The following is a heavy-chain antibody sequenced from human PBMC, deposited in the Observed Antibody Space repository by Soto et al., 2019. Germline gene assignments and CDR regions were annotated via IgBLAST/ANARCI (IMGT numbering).Heavy chain of an antibody. D-gene: IGHD3-10*01. CDR3: ARLGGSGSYYNSPYCYYYGMDV. CDR2: IYPGDSDT. Sequence: PGESLKISCKGSGYSFTSYWIGWVRQMPGKVLEWMGIIYPGDSDTRYSPSFQGQVTISADKSISTAYLQWSSLKASDTAMYYCARLGGSGSYYNSPYCYYYGMDVWGQGXTVTVSS. V-gene: IGHV5-51*01. J-gene: IGHJ6*02. CDR1: GYSFTSYW.